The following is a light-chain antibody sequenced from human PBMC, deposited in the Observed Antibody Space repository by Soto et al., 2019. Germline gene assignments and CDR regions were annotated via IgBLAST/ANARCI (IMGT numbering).Light chain of an antibody. CDR2: GAS. CDR3: QQYGDSPPAWT. J-gene: IGKJ1*01. Sequence: EIVLTQSPGPLSFSPGERATLSCRASQSLSRNFLAWHQQKPGQAPRLLIYGASSRATGIPDRFSGSGSGTDFTLTISRLEPEDFAVYYCQQYGDSPPAWTFGRGTKVEVK. CDR1: QSLSRNF. V-gene: IGKV3-20*01.